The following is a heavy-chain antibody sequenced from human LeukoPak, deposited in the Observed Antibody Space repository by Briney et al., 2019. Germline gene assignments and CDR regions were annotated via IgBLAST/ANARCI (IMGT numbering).Heavy chain of an antibody. CDR1: GYTFTSYY. Sequence: ASVKVSCKASGYTFTSYYMHWLRQAPGQGLEWMGIINPSGGSTSYAQKFQGRVTMTRDTSTSTVYMELSSLRSEDTAVYYCAGAEGRYSSVGYWGQGTLVTVSS. CDR3: AGAEGRYSSVGY. J-gene: IGHJ4*02. V-gene: IGHV1-46*01. D-gene: IGHD6-19*01. CDR2: INPSGGST.